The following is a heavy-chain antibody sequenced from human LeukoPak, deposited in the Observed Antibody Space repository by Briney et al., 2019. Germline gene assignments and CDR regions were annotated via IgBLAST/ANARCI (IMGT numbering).Heavy chain of an antibody. CDR1: GFTFSDYY. V-gene: IGHV3-11*01. CDR2: ISHRVSDV. J-gene: IGHJ6*02. Sequence: GGSLRLSCAASGFTFSDYYMSWIRQAPGKGLEWISYISHRVSDVQYADSVKGRFTISRDNARNSLYLQMNGLRAEDTAVYYCASVTTDYYYYGMDVWGQGTTVTVSS. D-gene: IGHD4-11*01. CDR3: ASVTTDYYYYGMDV.